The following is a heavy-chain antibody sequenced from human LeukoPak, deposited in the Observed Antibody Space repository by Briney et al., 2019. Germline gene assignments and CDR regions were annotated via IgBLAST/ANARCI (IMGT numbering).Heavy chain of an antibody. CDR1: EFTFSSYS. D-gene: IGHD5-18*01. Sequence: GGSLRLSCEASEFTFSSYSMNWVRQVPGKGLEWVSYISNTGRTRYYADSVKGRFTISRDNAKNSLFLQMNSLRAEDTAVYYCARDASYGFYDPLDIWGQGTMVTVSS. V-gene: IGHV3-48*01. J-gene: IGHJ3*02. CDR3: ARDASYGFYDPLDI. CDR2: ISNTGRTR.